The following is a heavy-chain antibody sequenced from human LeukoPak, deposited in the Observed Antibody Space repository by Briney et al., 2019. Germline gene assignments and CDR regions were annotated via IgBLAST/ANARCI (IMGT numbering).Heavy chain of an antibody. CDR3: ARVMPLNYGDYKRGAFDI. Sequence: GGSLRLSCAASGFTFSSYSMNWVRQAPGKGLEWVSYISSSSSTIYYADSVKGRFTISRDNAKNSLYLQMNSLRDEDTAVYYCARVMPLNYGDYKRGAFDIWGQGTMVTVPS. D-gene: IGHD4-17*01. J-gene: IGHJ3*02. V-gene: IGHV3-48*02. CDR1: GFTFSSYS. CDR2: ISSSSSTI.